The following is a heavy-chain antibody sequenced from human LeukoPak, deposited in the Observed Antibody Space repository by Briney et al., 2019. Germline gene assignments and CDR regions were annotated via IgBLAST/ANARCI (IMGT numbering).Heavy chain of an antibody. V-gene: IGHV3-33*01. J-gene: IGHJ4*02. CDR1: GFSFNNYG. Sequence: PGGSLRLSCVASGFSFNNYGFHWVRQAPGKGLEWVADIYYDGSTKCYGDSVKGRFTISRDNSENTLYLQMNSLRAEDTAVYYCARDSSGGGWRYFDYWGQGTLVTVSS. CDR2: IYYDGSTK. D-gene: IGHD6-19*01. CDR3: ARDSSGGGWRYFDY.